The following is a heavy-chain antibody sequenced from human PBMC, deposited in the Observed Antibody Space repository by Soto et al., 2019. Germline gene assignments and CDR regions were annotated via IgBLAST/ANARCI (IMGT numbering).Heavy chain of an antibody. D-gene: IGHD5-18*01. CDR1: GFTLSSSS. Sequence: PGGSLRLSCTAYGFTLSSSSMHWVRQAPGKGLEWISYISPGSNNIYYADSVKGRFTISRDDAKNSLYQQMNSLRDDDTAIYYCARDLGYSYEFDYWGQGTLVTVSS. CDR3: ARDLGYSYEFDY. V-gene: IGHV3-48*02. J-gene: IGHJ4*02. CDR2: ISPGSNNI.